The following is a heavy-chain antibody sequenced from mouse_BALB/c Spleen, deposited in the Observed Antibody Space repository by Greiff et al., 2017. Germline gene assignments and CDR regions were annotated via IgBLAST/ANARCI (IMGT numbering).Heavy chain of an antibody. V-gene: IGHV5-17*02. CDR1: GFTFSSFG. CDR2: ISSGSSTI. Sequence: EVQLKESGGGLVQPGGSRKLSCAASGFTFSSFGMHWVRQAPEKGLEWVAYISSGSSTIYYADTVKGRFTISRDNPKNTLFLQMTSLRSEDTAMYYCARSGSFDYWGQGTTLTVSS. D-gene: IGHD1-3*01. CDR3: ARSGSFDY. J-gene: IGHJ2*01.